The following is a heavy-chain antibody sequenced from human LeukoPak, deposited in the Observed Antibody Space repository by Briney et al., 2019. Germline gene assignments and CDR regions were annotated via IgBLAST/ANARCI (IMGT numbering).Heavy chain of an antibody. D-gene: IGHD2/OR15-2a*01. CDR1: GFTFDDYA. Sequence: PGGSLRLSCAASGFTFDDYAMHWVRQASGEGLEWVSHITWDGGSTHYADSVEGRFTISRDNRENSLYLQMNSLRPEDTALYYCAKDRAARGRGNYFYMDVWGKGTTVTVSS. CDR3: AKDRAARGRGNYFYMDV. J-gene: IGHJ6*03. V-gene: IGHV3-43D*03. CDR2: ITWDGGST.